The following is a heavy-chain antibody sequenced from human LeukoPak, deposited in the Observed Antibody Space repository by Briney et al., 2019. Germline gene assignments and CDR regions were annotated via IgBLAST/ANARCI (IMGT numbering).Heavy chain of an antibody. Sequence: TGGSLRLSCAASGFTFSSYDMSWVRQAPGKGLEWVSGISGSGSSTYYADSVKGRFTISRDNAKNSLYLQMNSLRAEDMALYYCAKASGYSGYSFDYWGQGTLVTVSS. CDR2: ISGSGSST. D-gene: IGHD5-12*01. J-gene: IGHJ4*02. CDR1: GFTFSSYD. V-gene: IGHV3-23*01. CDR3: AKASGYSGYSFDY.